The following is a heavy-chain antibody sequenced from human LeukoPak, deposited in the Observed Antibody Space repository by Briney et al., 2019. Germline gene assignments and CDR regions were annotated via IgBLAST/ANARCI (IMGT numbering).Heavy chain of an antibody. V-gene: IGHV3-7*01. D-gene: IGHD6-13*01. J-gene: IGHJ5*02. CDR2: IKQDGSEK. CDR3: ARVFRGVAAAEPYNWFDP. CDR1: GFTFSSYW. Sequence: GGSLRLSCAASGFTFSSYWMSWVRQAPGKGLEWVGNIKQDGSEKYYVDSVKGRFTISRDNAKNSLYLQMNSLRDEDTAVYYCARVFRGVAAAEPYNWFDPWGQGTLVTVSS.